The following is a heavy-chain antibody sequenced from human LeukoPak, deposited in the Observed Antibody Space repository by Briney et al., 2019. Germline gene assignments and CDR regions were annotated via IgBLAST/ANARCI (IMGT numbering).Heavy chain of an antibody. CDR1: GFTFSSYA. J-gene: IGHJ4*02. V-gene: IGHV3-48*01. CDR3: ARVSYGSGLDY. Sequence: GGSLRLSCAASGFTFSSYAMSWVRQAPGKGLEWVSHISGSSTTIYYADSVKGRFTVSRDNARSSVYLQMNSLRAEDTAVYYCARVSYGSGLDYWGQGTLVTVSS. D-gene: IGHD3-10*01. CDR2: ISGSSTTI.